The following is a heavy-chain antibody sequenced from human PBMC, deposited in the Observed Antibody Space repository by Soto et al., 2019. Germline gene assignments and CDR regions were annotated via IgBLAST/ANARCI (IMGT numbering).Heavy chain of an antibody. CDR1: GGSISSYY. CDR2: IYTSGST. V-gene: IGHV4-4*07. Sequence: LSLTCTVSGGSISSYYWSWIRQPAGKGLEWIGRIYTSGSTNYNPSLKSRVTMSVDTSKNQFSLKLSSVTAADTAVYYCARDGGELLNYYYYGMDVWGQGTTVTVSS. D-gene: IGHD3-10*01. J-gene: IGHJ6*02. CDR3: ARDGGELLNYYYYGMDV.